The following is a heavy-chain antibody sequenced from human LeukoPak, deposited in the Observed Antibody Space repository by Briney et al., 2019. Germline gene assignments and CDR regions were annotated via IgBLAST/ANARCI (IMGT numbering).Heavy chain of an antibody. V-gene: IGHV3-21*01. CDR1: GFIFSDYT. D-gene: IGHD3-3*01. CDR3: VRDLRFIGGSDWFDP. J-gene: IGHJ5*02. CDR2: VSSSGAYT. Sequence: GSLRLSCAASGFIFSDYTMNWVRQAPGKGLEWVSSVSSSGAYTFYADSVKGRFTISRDNAKNSLFPQMDSLRVDDSALYYCVRDLRFIGGSDWFDPWGQGTQVIVSS.